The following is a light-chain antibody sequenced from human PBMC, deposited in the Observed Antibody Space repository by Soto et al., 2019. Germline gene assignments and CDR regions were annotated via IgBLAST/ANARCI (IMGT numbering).Light chain of an antibody. Sequence: EIVLTQSPGTLSLSPGERVTLSCRASQSLSSGYLAWYQQKVGQARRLLIGDASRRAAIIAERFSGRCSATVFTLTINRVEPEDFAVYYCQQYGRSSTFGLGTKVDI. CDR2: DAS. CDR3: QQYGRSST. CDR1: QSLSSGY. J-gene: IGKJ1*01. V-gene: IGKV3-20*01.